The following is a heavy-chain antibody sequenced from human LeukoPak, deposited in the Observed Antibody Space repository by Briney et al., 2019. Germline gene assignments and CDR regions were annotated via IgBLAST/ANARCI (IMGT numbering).Heavy chain of an antibody. Sequence: ASVTVSCKVSGYTPTELSMHWVRQAPGKGLEWMGWISAYNGNTNYAQKLQGRVTRTTDTSASKAYMELRSLRSDDTAVYYCARDPGRGIVGNYYMDVWGKGTTVTVSS. CDR1: GYTPTELS. D-gene: IGHD1-26*01. CDR2: ISAYNGNT. V-gene: IGHV1-18*01. CDR3: ARDPGRGIVGNYYMDV. J-gene: IGHJ6*03.